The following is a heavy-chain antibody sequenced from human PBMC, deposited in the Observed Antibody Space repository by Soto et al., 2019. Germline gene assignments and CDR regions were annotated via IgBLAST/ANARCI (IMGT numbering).Heavy chain of an antibody. D-gene: IGHD3-10*01. CDR2: ISGSGVST. V-gene: IGHV3-23*01. CDR1: GFTFSSYA. Sequence: EVQLLESGGGLVQPGGSLRLSCAASGFTFSSYAMTWVRQAPGKGLEWVSGISGSGVSTYYADSVKGRFTISRDNSKNTLYLQMNSLGAEDTALYYCAKGSRADGDSDSDYWGQGTLVTVSS. CDR3: AKGSRADGDSDSDY. J-gene: IGHJ4*02.